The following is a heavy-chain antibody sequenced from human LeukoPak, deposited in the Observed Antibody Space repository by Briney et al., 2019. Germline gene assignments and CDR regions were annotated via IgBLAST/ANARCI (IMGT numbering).Heavy chain of an antibody. J-gene: IGHJ4*02. V-gene: IGHV3-11*06. CDR1: GGSISSYY. CDR3: ARDHSITGTIDY. CDR2: ISSSSSYT. D-gene: IGHD1-7*01. Sequence: PSETLSLTCTVSGGSISSYYWSWIRQAPGKGLEWVSYISSSSSYTNYADSVKGRFTISRDNAKNSLYLQMNSLRAEDTAVYYCARDHSITGTIDYWGQGTLVTVSS.